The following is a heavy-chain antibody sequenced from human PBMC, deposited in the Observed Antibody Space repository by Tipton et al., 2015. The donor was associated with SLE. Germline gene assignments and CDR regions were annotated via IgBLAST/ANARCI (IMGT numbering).Heavy chain of an antibody. CDR3: ASIAAAGGEAFDI. V-gene: IGHV1-46*01. CDR1: GCTFTSYY. Sequence: QLVQSGAEVKKPGASVKVSCKASGCTFTSYYMHWVRQAPGQGLEWMGIINPSGGSTSYAQKFQGRVTMTRDTSTSTVYMELSSLRSEDTAVYYCASIAAAGGEAFDIWGQGTMVTVSS. CDR2: INPSGGST. J-gene: IGHJ3*02. D-gene: IGHD6-13*01.